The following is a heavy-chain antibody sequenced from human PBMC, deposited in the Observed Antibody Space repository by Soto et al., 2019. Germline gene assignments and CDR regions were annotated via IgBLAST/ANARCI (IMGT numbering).Heavy chain of an antibody. CDR3: ARGTRYYDILTGYLPFDY. CDR2: INHSGST. CDR1: GGSFSGYY. V-gene: IGHV4-34*01. J-gene: IGHJ4*02. D-gene: IGHD3-9*01. Sequence: SETLSLTCAVYGGSFSGYYWSWIRQPPGKGLEWIGEINHSGSTNYNPSLKSRVTISVDTSKNQFSLKLSSVTAADTAVYYCARGTRYYDILTGYLPFDYWGQGTLVTVSS.